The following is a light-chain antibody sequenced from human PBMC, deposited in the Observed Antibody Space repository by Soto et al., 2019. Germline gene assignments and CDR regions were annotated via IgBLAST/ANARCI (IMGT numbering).Light chain of an antibody. CDR1: SSDVGSYNL. CDR3: CSYAGSSTLEV. Sequence: QSALTQPASVSGSPGQSITISCTGTSSDVGSYNLVSWYQQHPGKAPKLMIYEGSKRPSGVSNRFSGSKSGNTASLTISGLQAEDEADYYCCSYAGSSTLEVFGTGTKLPVL. J-gene: IGLJ1*01. V-gene: IGLV2-23*01. CDR2: EGS.